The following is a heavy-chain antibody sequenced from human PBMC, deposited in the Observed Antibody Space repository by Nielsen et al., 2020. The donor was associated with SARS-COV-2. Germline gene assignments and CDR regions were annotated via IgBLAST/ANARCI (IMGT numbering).Heavy chain of an antibody. CDR1: AFTFSRFA. CDR2: INFDGGST. V-gene: IGHV3-64*04. D-gene: IGHD3-22*01. Sequence: GESLKISCSASAFTFSRFAMHWVRQAPGKGLEYVLAINFDGGSTYYADSVKGRFTISRDNAKNTLYLQMNSLRAEDTAVYYCARLWDDGYYFDTGPYDYWGQGTLVTVSS. CDR3: ARLWDDGYYFDTGPYDY. J-gene: IGHJ4*02.